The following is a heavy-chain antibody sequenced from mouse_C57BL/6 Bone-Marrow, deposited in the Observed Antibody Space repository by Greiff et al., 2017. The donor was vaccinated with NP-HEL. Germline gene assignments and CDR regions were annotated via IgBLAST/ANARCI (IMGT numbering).Heavy chain of an antibody. V-gene: IGHV5-4*03. Sequence: DVKLQESGGGLVKPGGSLKLSCAASGFTFSSYAMSWVRQTPEKRLEWVATISDGGSYTYYPDNVKGRFTISRDNAKNNLYLQMSHLKSEDTAMYYCARCYYYGSFYYFDYWGQGTTLTVSS. J-gene: IGHJ2*01. CDR1: GFTFSSYA. CDR2: ISDGGSYT. D-gene: IGHD1-1*01. CDR3: ARCYYYGSFYYFDY.